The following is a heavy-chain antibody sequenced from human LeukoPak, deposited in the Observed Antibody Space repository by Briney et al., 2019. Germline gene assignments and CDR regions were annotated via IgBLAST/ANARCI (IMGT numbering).Heavy chain of an antibody. J-gene: IGHJ4*02. CDR2: IWSDGSNK. CDR3: ARIYGSGSYYTAPLDY. D-gene: IGHD3-10*01. CDR1: GFTFSDYG. V-gene: IGHV3-33*01. Sequence: GGSLRLSCAASGFTFSDYGMHWVRQAPGKGLEWVAVIWSDGSNKYYADSVKGRFTISRDNSKNTPYLQMNSLRAEDTAVYHCARIYGSGSYYTAPLDYWGQGTLVTVSS.